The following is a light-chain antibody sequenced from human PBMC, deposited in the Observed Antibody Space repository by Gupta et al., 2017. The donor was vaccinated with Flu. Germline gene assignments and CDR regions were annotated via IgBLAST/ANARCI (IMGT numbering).Light chain of an antibody. V-gene: IGKV1-5*03. Sequence: DIQMTQSPSTLSASVGDRVTITCRASQSISSWLAWYQQKPGKAPKLLIYKASSLVSGVPSRFSGSASVTEFTLTISSLHPDDFANYYCHQYNSYPPTFGQGTPLEIK. CDR3: HQYNSYPPT. CDR2: KAS. J-gene: IGKJ5*01. CDR1: QSISSW.